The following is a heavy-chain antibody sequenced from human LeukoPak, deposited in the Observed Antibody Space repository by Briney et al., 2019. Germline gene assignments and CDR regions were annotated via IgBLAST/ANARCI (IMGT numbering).Heavy chain of an antibody. Sequence: PSETLSLTCTVSGGSISDYYWNWIRQPPGKGLEWIGYIYYSGSTTYNPSLKSRVTMSVDTAKNQFSLKLRSVTAADTAVYYCLRGDFFWCRKLYPPPIGRWGKGTTVTVSS. D-gene: IGHD2-8*01. CDR1: GGSISDYY. CDR3: LRGDFFWCRKLYPPPIGR. J-gene: IGHJ6*04. CDR2: IYYSGST. V-gene: IGHV4-59*01.